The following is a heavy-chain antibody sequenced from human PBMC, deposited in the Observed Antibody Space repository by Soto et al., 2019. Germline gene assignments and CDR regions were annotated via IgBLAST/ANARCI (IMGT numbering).Heavy chain of an antibody. Sequence: EVQLLESGGGLVQPGRSLRLSCAASGFTFSSYAMSWVRQAPGKGLEWVSAISGSGGSTYYADSVKGRFTISRDNSKNTLYLQMNSLRAEDTAVYYCAKGSYYYDSSGYGNFDYWGQGTLVTVSS. CDR2: ISGSGGST. CDR3: AKGSYYYDSSGYGNFDY. V-gene: IGHV3-23*01. CDR1: GFTFSSYA. D-gene: IGHD3-22*01. J-gene: IGHJ4*02.